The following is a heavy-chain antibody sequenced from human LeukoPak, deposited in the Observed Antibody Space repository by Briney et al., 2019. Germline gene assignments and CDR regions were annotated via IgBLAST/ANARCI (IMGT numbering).Heavy chain of an antibody. CDR1: GFTFSSYA. J-gene: IGHJ4*02. V-gene: IGHV3-23*01. CDR3: AKDGSQSLLPNYFDY. Sequence: PGGSLRLSCAASGFTFSSYAMSWVRQAPGKGLEWVSAISGSGGSTYYADSVKGRFTISRDNSKNTLYLQMNSLRAEDTAVYYCAKDGSQSLLPNYFDYWGQGTLVTVSS. D-gene: IGHD1-26*01. CDR2: ISGSGGST.